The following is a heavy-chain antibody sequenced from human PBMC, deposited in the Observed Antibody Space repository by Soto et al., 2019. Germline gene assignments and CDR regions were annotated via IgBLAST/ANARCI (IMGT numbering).Heavy chain of an antibody. CDR3: AREPATAKPEGVDF. CDR2: INPNSGGT. J-gene: IGHJ4*02. CDR1: GYTFSDYY. V-gene: IGHV1-2*02. Sequence: GASVKVSCKASGYTFSDYYIHWWRQSPGQGLEWMGWINPNSGGTKYAPKFQGGVTMTRDTSITTAYMELSRLRSGDTAVYYCAREPATAKPEGVDFWGQGTLVTVSS. D-gene: IGHD1-1*01.